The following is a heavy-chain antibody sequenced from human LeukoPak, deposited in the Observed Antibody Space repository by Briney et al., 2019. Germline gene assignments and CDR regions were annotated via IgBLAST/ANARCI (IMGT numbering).Heavy chain of an antibody. CDR2: INHSGST. CDR3: ARAPYCGGDCYAFFDY. Sequence: PSETLSLTCAVYGGSFSGYYWSWTRQPPGKGLEWIGEINHSGSTNYNPSLKSRVTISVDTSKNQFSLKLSSVTAADTAVYYCARAPYCGGDCYAFFDYWGQGTLVTVSS. V-gene: IGHV4-34*01. J-gene: IGHJ4*02. CDR1: GGSFSGYY. D-gene: IGHD2-21*01.